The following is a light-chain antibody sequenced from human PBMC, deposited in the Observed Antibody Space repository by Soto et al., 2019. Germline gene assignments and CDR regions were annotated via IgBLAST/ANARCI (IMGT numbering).Light chain of an antibody. J-gene: IGKJ5*01. CDR3: QQYDNSPIT. Sequence: EIVLTQSPGTLSLSPGERVTLSCRASQSVGSNFLAWYQQKPGRAPRLLIYGASSRATGIPDRFSGSGSGTDFTLTISRLEPEDFAVYYCQQYDNSPITFGQGTRLE. CDR2: GAS. CDR1: QSVGSNF. V-gene: IGKV3-20*01.